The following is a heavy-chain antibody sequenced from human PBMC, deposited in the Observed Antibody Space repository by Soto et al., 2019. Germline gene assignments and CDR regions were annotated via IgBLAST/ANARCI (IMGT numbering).Heavy chain of an antibody. D-gene: IGHD3-3*01. CDR3: ARATRDFWSGYYNGWFDP. V-gene: IGHV4-31*02. CDR2: IYYSGST. J-gene: IGHJ5*02. Sequence: PSETLSLTCTVSGGSISSGGYYWSWIRQHPGKGLEWIGYIYYSGSTYYNLSLKSRVTISVDTSKNQFSLKLSSVTAADTAVYYCARATRDFWSGYYNGWFDPWGQGTLVTVS. CDR1: GGSISSGGYY.